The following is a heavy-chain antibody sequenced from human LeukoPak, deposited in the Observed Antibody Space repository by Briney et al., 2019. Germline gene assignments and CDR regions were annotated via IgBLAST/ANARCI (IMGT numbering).Heavy chain of an antibody. V-gene: IGHV3-74*01. CDR2: INSDGSST. Sequence: GGSLRLSCAASGFTFSSYWMHWVRQAPGKGLVWVSRINSDGSSTNYADSVKGRFTISRDNAKNTLYLEMNSLRAEDTAVYYCARGAVVVAAKTTPFDSWGQGTLVTVSS. CDR3: ARGAVVVAAKTTPFDS. J-gene: IGHJ4*02. CDR1: GFTFSSYW. D-gene: IGHD2-15*01.